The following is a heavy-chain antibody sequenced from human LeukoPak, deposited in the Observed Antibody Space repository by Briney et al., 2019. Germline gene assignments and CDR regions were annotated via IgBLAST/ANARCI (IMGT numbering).Heavy chain of an antibody. D-gene: IGHD3-10*01. Sequence: ASVKVSCKASGYTFTGYYMHWVRQAPGQGLEWMGSINPNSGGTNYAQKFQGRVTMTRDTSISTAYMELSRLTSDDTAMYYCARDLARSGSVDYWGQGTLVTVSS. CDR3: ARDLARSGSVDY. V-gene: IGHV1-2*02. CDR1: GYTFTGYY. CDR2: INPNSGGT. J-gene: IGHJ4*02.